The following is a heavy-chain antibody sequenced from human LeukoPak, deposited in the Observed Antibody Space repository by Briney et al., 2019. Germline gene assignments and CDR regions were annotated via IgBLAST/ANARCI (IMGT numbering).Heavy chain of an antibody. CDR3: VRYPVLAYDSSGNVDY. D-gene: IGHD3-22*01. J-gene: IGHJ4*02. V-gene: IGHV4-39*01. Sequence: KASETLSLTCTVSGGSISSSSYYWGWIRQPPGKGLEWIGSIYYSGSTYYNPSLKSRVTISVDTSKNQFSLKLSSVTAADTAVYYCVRYPVLAYDSSGNVDYWGQGTLVTVSS. CDR1: GGSISSSSYY. CDR2: IYYSGST.